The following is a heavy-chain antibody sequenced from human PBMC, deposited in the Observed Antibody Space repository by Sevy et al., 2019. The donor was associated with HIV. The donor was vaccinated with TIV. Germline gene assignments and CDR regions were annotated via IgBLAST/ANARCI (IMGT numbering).Heavy chain of an antibody. CDR1: GFNFDTFW. CDR2: IDPRGEER. CDR3: VRVVWDVLVVPAATPSPWLDS. V-gene: IGHV3-7*01. Sequence: GGSLRLSCAASGFNFDTFWMGWVRQAPGRGLEWVASIDPRGEERDHLDSLKGRFTISRDNAKNYLYLEMHSLKGEDTALYYCVRVVWDVLVVPAATPSPWLDSWGQGTLVTVSS. D-gene: IGHD3-16*02. J-gene: IGHJ5*01.